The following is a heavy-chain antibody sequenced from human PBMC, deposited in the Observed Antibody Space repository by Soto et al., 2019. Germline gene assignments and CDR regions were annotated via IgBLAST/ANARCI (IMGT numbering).Heavy chain of an antibody. V-gene: IGHV1-46*01. CDR3: AGGNCGGDCYFDY. D-gene: IGHD2-21*02. Sequence: QVQLVQSGAEVKKPGASVKVSCKASGYTFTSYYIHWVRQAPGQGLEWVGAINSGGGSTNYAQRFQGRLTMTRDKSTSTVYIEITSLRSEDTAVYYCAGGNCGGDCYFDYWGQGTLVTVSS. CDR1: GYTFTSYY. J-gene: IGHJ4*02. CDR2: INSGGGST.